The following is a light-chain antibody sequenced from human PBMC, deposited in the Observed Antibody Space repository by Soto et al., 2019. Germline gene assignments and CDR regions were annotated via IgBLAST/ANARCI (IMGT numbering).Light chain of an antibody. J-gene: IGLJ2*01. CDR1: SSYVGGYKY. Sequence: QSVLTDPGSVSGSAGQSITISCTGTSSYVGGYKYVSSYLQHPGKVPKLVMYEVTNRPSGLSNRFSGSKSGDPAPLPISALQAEDEGDSYCSSYTSTNTVDFGGGTKVTVL. CDR3: SSYTSTNTVD. CDR2: EVT. V-gene: IGLV2-14*01.